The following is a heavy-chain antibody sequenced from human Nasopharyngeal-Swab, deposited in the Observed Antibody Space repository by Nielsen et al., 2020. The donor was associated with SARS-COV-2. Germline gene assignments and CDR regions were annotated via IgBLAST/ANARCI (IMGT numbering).Heavy chain of an antibody. J-gene: IGHJ2*01. CDR1: GFTFSSYG. Sequence: GESLKLSCAASGFTFSSYGMHWVRQAPGKGLEWVAVIWYDGSNKYYADSVKGRFTISRDNSKNTLYLQMNSLRAEDTAVYYCARDGVLRYFDWLPTPLWYFDLWGRGTLVTVSS. V-gene: IGHV3-33*01. CDR2: IWYDGSNK. D-gene: IGHD3-9*01. CDR3: ARDGVLRYFDWLPTPLWYFDL.